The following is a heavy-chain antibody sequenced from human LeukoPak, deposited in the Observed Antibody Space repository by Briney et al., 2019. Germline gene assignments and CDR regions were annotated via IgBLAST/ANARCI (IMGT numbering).Heavy chain of an antibody. CDR1: GYTFTGYY. V-gene: IGHV1-2*02. J-gene: IGHJ5*02. CDR2: INPNSGGT. Sequence: ASVKVSCKASGYTFTGYYMHWVRQAPGQGLEWMGWINPNSGGTNYAQKFQGRVTMTRDTSISTAYMELSRLRSGDTAVYYCARGPYSCSYFATTPWFDPWGQGTLVTVSS. CDR3: ARGPYSCSYFATTPWFDP. D-gene: IGHD6-13*01.